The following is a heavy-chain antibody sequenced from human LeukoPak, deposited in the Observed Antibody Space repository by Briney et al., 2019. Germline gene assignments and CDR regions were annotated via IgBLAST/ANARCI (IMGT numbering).Heavy chain of an antibody. J-gene: IGHJ4*02. CDR2: IIPMFGTA. CDR3: ARQAAQLELDY. CDR1: GGTFSSYA. V-gene: IGHV1-69*13. Sequence: SVKVSCKASGGTFSSYAISWVRQAPGQGLEWMRGIIPMFGTANYAQKFQGRVTIIADESTSTAYMELSSLRSEDTAVYYCARQAAQLELDYWGQGTLVTVSS. D-gene: IGHD1-1*01.